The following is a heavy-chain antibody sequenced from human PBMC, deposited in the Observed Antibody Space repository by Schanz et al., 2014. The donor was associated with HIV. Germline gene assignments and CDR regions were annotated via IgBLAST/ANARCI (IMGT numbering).Heavy chain of an antibody. CDR3: APCRCDGELSLLRY. V-gene: IGHV1-2*02. D-gene: IGHD3-16*02. J-gene: IGHJ4*02. CDR1: GYIFIDYY. Sequence: QVQLVQSGPEVRKPGASVKVSCKASGYIFIDYYIHWVRQAPGQGLEWMGWINPNSGGTNYAQKFQGRVTMTRDTSISTAFMELSRLRSDDTAVYYCAPCRCDGELSLLRYWGQGTLVTVSS. CDR2: INPNSGGT.